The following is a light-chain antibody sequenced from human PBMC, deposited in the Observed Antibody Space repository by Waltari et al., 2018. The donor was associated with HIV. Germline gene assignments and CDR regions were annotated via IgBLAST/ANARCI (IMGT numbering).Light chain of an antibody. Sequence: DIQLTQSPSFLSASVGDRVTVACRASQVISDFLAWYQQKPGTAPRLLIYDSSTLYSGVPSRFRGSGSGTEFTLTFSSLQPEDFASYYCQQLHTFPLTFGGGTKV. V-gene: IGKV1-9*01. J-gene: IGKJ4*01. CDR3: QQLHTFPLT. CDR1: QVISDF. CDR2: DSS.